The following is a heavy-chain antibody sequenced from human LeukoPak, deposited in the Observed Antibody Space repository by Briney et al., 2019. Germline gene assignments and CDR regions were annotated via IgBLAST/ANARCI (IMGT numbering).Heavy chain of an antibody. V-gene: IGHV1-2*06. CDR2: INPNNGGT. CDR1: GYTFTGYY. Sequence: ASVKVSCKASGYTFTGYYIHWVRQAPGQGLDWMGRINPNNGGTNYAQKFQGRVTMTRDMSMSTAYMELSRLRSDDTAVYCCARDRGVGDGPEDYWGQGTLVTVSS. J-gene: IGHJ4*02. D-gene: IGHD5-24*01. CDR3: ARDRGVGDGPEDY.